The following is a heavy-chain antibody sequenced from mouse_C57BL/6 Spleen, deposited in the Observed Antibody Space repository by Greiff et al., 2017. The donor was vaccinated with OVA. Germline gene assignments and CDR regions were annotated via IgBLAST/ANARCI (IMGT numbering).Heavy chain of an antibody. CDR3: ARGRAQATEYDAMDY. J-gene: IGHJ4*01. Sequence: VQLQQPGAELVKPGASVKLSCKASGYTFTSYWMQWVKQRPGQGLEWIGEIDPSDSYTNYNQKFKGKATLTVYTSSSTAYMQLSSLTSEDSAVYYCARGRAQATEYDAMDYWGQGTSVTVSS. CDR2: IDPSDSYT. V-gene: IGHV1-50*01. D-gene: IGHD3-2*02. CDR1: GYTFTSYW.